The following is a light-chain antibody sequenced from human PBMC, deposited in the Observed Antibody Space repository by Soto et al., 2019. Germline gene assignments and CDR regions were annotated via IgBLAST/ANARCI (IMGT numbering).Light chain of an antibody. J-gene: IGLJ2*01. CDR2: EVN. CDR3: SSYGGRSNLV. Sequence: QSALTQPPSASGSPGQSVTISCTGTSSDVGAYKFVSWYQLHPGKAPKLMIYEVNVRPSGVPDRFSGSKSGNTASLTVSGLQVEYEADYYCSSYGGRSNLVFGGGTKVTVL. CDR1: SSDVGAYKF. V-gene: IGLV2-8*01.